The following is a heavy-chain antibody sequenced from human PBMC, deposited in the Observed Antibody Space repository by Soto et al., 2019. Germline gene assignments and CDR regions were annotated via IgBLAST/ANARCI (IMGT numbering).Heavy chain of an antibody. V-gene: IGHV1-58*01. D-gene: IGHD6-19*01. CDR3: AAHRIAVAGEDFDY. CDR1: GFTFTSSA. CDR2: IVVGSGNT. J-gene: IGHJ4*02. Sequence: SVKVSCKASGFTFTSSAVQWVRQARGQRLEWIGWIVVGSGNTNCAQKFQERVTITRDMSTSTAYMELSSLRSEDTAVYYCAAHRIAVAGEDFDYRGQGTLVTVSS.